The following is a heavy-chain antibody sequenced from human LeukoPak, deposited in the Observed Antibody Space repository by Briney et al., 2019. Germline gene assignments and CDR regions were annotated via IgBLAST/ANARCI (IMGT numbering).Heavy chain of an antibody. CDR3: ARIQQWPNESFDY. D-gene: IGHD6-19*01. CDR1: GFTFSSYD. J-gene: IGHJ4*02. Sequence: GGSLRLSCAASGFTFSSYDMHWVRHAPGKGLEWVSAIDTAGDTYYPGPVKGRFTISRANAKNSLYLQMNSLRAGDTAVYYCARIQQWPNESFDYWGQGTLVTVSS. CDR2: IDTAGDT. V-gene: IGHV3-13*01.